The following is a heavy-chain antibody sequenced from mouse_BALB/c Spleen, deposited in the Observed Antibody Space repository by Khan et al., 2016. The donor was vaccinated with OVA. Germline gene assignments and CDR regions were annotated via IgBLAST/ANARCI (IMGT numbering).Heavy chain of an antibody. D-gene: IGHD1-1*01. CDR3: ARENDYGRSCYAMDY. CDR1: GYTFTSYW. Sequence: DLVKPGASVKLSCKASGYTFTSYWINWIKQRPGQGLEWIGRIAPGSSNGYYNDMFKGKATLTVDTSSSTAYIQLSSLSSEDSAVYVCARENDYGRSCYAMDYWGQGTSVTVSS. J-gene: IGHJ4*01. CDR2: IAPGSSNG. V-gene: IGHV1S41*01.